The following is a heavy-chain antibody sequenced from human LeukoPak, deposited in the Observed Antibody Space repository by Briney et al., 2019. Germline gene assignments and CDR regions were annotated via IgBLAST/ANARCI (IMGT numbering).Heavy chain of an antibody. D-gene: IGHD3-10*01. CDR3: ARDLGGSGTYFHWFDP. CDR1: GFTFSDSY. J-gene: IGHJ5*02. CDR2: ISGSSSDV. Sequence: GGSLRLSCAASGFTFSDSYMTWIRQAPGKGLELLSYISGSSSDVNYIDSVRGRFTISRDNSKNTLYLRMNSLRAEDTAVYYCARDLGGSGTYFHWFDPWGQGTLVTVSS. V-gene: IGHV3-11*06.